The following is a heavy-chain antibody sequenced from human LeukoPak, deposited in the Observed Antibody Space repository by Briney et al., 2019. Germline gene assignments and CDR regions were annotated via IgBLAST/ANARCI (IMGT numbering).Heavy chain of an antibody. D-gene: IGHD1-26*01. J-gene: IGHJ5*02. V-gene: IGHV3-30*02. Sequence: GGSLRLSCAASGFTFSSFGMHWVRQAPGKGLEWVAYIRYDGSNKNYADSLEGRFTISRDNSKNALYLQIDGLRPEDTAVYYCAKKRGAAFYNWFDPWGQGALVTVSS. CDR2: IRYDGSNK. CDR3: AKKRGAAFYNWFDP. CDR1: GFTFSSFG.